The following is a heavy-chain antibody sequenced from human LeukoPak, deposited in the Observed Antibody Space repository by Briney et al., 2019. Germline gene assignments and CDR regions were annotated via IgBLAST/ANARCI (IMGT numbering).Heavy chain of an antibody. D-gene: IGHD3-22*01. Sequence: SVKVSCKASGFIFSRSAVQWVRQARGQRLEWIGWIVVGSGNTNYAQKFQERVTMTRDMSTGTAYMELSSLRSEDTAVYYCAAGNYYDSSGYYPYAFDIWGQGAMVTVSS. J-gene: IGHJ3*02. CDR3: AAGNYYDSSGYYPYAFDI. CDR1: GFIFSRSA. CDR2: IVVGSGNT. V-gene: IGHV1-58*01.